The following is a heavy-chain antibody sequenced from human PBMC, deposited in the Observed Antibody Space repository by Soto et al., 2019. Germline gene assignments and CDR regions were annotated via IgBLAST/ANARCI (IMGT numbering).Heavy chain of an antibody. Sequence: GASVKSCSKASGYTFTCYGSHSARQAPGQRLEWMGWISASNGNTNYAPKHQGRVTITTDTSTSTAYMELRSLGSDDTAVYYCAREGAIFGAVPYYGMDVWGQGTTVTVSS. CDR2: ISASNGNT. D-gene: IGHD3-3*01. CDR3: AREGAIFGAVPYYGMDV. V-gene: IGHV1-18*01. CDR1: GYTFTCYG. J-gene: IGHJ6*02.